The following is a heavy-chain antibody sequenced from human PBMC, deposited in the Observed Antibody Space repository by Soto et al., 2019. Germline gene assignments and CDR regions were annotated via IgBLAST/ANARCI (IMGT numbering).Heavy chain of an antibody. Sequence: QVQLVQSGAEVKKPGSSVKVSCKASGGTFSSYAISWVRQAPGQGLEWMGGIIPIFGTANYAQKFQGRVTITADESTSTAHMELSSLRSEDTAVYYCARGRVWNYVGCMDVWGQGTTVTVSS. CDR1: GGTFSSYA. V-gene: IGHV1-69*12. D-gene: IGHD1-7*01. J-gene: IGHJ6*02. CDR2: IIPIFGTA. CDR3: ARGRVWNYVGCMDV.